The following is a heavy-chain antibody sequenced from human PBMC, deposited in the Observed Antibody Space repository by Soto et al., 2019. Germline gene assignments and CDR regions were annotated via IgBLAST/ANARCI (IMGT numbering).Heavy chain of an antibody. V-gene: IGHV4-30-4*01. CDR3: ARELTTVTSAGMDV. J-gene: IGHJ6*02. CDR1: GGSISSGEYY. CDR2: IYYSGST. Sequence: SETLSLTCTVYGGSISSGEYYWSWIRQPPGKGLEWIGYIYYSGSTYYNPSLKSRVTISVDTSKNQFSLKLSSVTAADTAVYYCARELTTVTSAGMDVWGQGTTVTVSS. D-gene: IGHD4-17*01.